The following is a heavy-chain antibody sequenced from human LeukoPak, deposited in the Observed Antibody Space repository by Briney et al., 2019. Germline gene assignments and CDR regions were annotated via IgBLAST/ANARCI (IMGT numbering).Heavy chain of an antibody. J-gene: IGHJ4*02. CDR1: GFTFDDYA. D-gene: IGHD3-10*01. CDR2: ISWNSGSI. V-gene: IGHV3-9*01. CDR3: AKGSGSYYNVFDY. Sequence: PGRSLRLSCAASGFTFDDYAMHWVRQAPGKGLEWVSGISWNSGSIGYADSVKGRFTISRDNAKNSLYLQMNSLRAEDTALYYCAKGSGSYYNVFDYWGQGTLVTVSS.